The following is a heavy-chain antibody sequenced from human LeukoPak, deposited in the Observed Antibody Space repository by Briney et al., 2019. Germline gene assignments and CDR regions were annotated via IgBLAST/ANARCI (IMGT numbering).Heavy chain of an antibody. CDR1: GFTFTTYS. Sequence: GGSLRLSCAASGFTFTTYSMNWVRQAPGKGLEWVSYISPSSSTIYYADSVKGRFTISRDNSKNTLYLQMNSLRAEDTAVYYCAKDGDIVTGYYGRWGTYYFDYWGQGTLVTVSS. V-gene: IGHV3-48*01. CDR3: AKDGDIVTGYYGRWGTYYFDY. CDR2: ISPSSSTI. D-gene: IGHD3-9*01. J-gene: IGHJ4*02.